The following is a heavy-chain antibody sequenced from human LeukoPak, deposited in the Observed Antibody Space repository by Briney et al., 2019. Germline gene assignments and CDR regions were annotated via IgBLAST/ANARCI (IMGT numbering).Heavy chain of an antibody. J-gene: IGHJ5*02. V-gene: IGHV3-73*01. CDR3: TRLVGYCSGGSCCPWFWFDP. CDR2: IRSKANSYAT. D-gene: IGHD2-15*01. Sequence: PGGSLRLSCAASGFTFSGSAMHWVRQASGKGLEWVGRIRSKANSYATAYAASVKGRFTISRDDSKNTAYLQMNSLKTEDTAVYYCTRLVGYCSGGSCCPWFWFDPWGQGTLVTVSS. CDR1: GFTFSGSA.